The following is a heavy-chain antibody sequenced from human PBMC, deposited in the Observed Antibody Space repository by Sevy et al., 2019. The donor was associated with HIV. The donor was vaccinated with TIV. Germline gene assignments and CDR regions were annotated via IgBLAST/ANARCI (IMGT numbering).Heavy chain of an antibody. J-gene: IGHJ6*02. CDR1: GFTFSSYS. D-gene: IGHD2-2*03. Sequence: GGSLRLSCAASGFTFSSYSMNWVRQAPGKGLEWVSSISSSSSYIYYADSVKGRFTISRDNAKNSLYLQMNSLRAEDTAVYYCARFVDIVVVPAAHDDGRYYYYGMHVWGQGTTVTVSS. V-gene: IGHV3-21*01. CDR2: ISSSSSYI. CDR3: ARFVDIVVVPAAHDDGRYYYYGMHV.